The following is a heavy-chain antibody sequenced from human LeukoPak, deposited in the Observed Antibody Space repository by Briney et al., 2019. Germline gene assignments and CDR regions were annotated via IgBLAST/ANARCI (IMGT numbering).Heavy chain of an antibody. J-gene: IGHJ5*02. V-gene: IGHV1-18*01. CDR3: ASGSDCSGGSCYGWFDP. CDR2: ISAYNGDT. D-gene: IGHD2-15*01. CDR1: SYTFTSYG. Sequence: GASVKVSCKASSYTFTSYGFSWVRQAPGQGLEWMGWISAYNGDTKYALNLQGRVTMTTDTSTSTAYMELRSLRSEDTAVYYCASGSDCSGGSCYGWFDPWGQGTLVTVSS.